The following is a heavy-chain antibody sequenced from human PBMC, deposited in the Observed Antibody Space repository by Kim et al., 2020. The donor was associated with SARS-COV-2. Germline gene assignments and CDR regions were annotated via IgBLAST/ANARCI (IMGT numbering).Heavy chain of an antibody. V-gene: IGHV4-30-2*01. CDR2: IYHSGST. CDR3: ARGRSGWSRLGATPERCCQNWFDP. CDR1: GGSISSGGYS. J-gene: IGHJ5*02. Sequence: SETLSLTCAVSGGSISSGGYSWSWIRQPPGKGLEWIGYIYHSGSTYYNPSLKSRVTISVDRSKNQFSLKLSSVTAADTAVYYCARGRSGWSRLGATPERCCQNWFDPWGQGTLVTVSS. D-gene: IGHD1-26*01.